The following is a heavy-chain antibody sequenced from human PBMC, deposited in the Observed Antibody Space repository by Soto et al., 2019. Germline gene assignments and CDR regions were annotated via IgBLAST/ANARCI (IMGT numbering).Heavy chain of an antibody. Sequence: GASVKVSCKASGYTFTSYGISWVRQAPGQGLEWMGWISAYSGNTNYAQKLQGRVTMTTDTSTSTAYMELRSLRSDDTAVYYCATISMVRGVIIITKFDYWGQGTLVTVS. CDR3: ATISMVRGVIIITKFDY. V-gene: IGHV1-18*01. CDR1: GYTFTSYG. D-gene: IGHD3-10*01. CDR2: ISAYSGNT. J-gene: IGHJ4*02.